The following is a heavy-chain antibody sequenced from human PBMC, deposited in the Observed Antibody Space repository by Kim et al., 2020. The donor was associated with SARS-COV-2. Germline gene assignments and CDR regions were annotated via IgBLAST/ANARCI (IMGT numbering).Heavy chain of an antibody. D-gene: IGHD6-19*01. CDR2: IYYSGST. CDR3: ARLAIAVADLDY. V-gene: IGHV4-39*01. Sequence: SETLSLTCTVSGGSISSSSYYWGWIRQPPGKGLEWIGCIYYSGSTYYNPSLKSRVTISVDTSKNQFSLKLSSVTAADTAVYYCARLAIAVADLDYWGQGTLVTVSS. J-gene: IGHJ4*02. CDR1: GGSISSSSYY.